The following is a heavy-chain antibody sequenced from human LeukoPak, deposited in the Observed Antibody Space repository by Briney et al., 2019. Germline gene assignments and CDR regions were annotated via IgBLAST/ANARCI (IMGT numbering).Heavy chain of an antibody. CDR1: GFTFSSYA. CDR3: AKMGDSSSPTGYFDY. Sequence: GGSLSFSCAASGFTFSSYAMSWVRQAPGKGLEWVSAISGSGGSTYYADSVKGRFTISRDNSKNTLYLQMNSLRAEDTAVYYCAKMGDSSSPTGYFDYWGQGTLVTVSS. D-gene: IGHD3-16*01. J-gene: IGHJ4*02. V-gene: IGHV3-23*01. CDR2: ISGSGGST.